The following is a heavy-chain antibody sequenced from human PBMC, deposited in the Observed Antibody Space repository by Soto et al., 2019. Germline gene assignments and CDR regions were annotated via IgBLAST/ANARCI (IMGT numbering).Heavy chain of an antibody. CDR1: GFSLSTSGVG. Sequence: QITLKESGPTLVKPTQTLTLTCTFSGFSLSTSGVGVGWIRQPPGKALEWLAVICWDDDKRYSPSLKSRLTITRDTSENQVVLTMTDMDPVDTATYYCAHMDYGFYGMDVWGQGTTVTVSS. CDR3: AHMDYGFYGMDV. J-gene: IGHJ6*02. CDR2: ICWDDDK. D-gene: IGHD3-10*01. V-gene: IGHV2-5*02.